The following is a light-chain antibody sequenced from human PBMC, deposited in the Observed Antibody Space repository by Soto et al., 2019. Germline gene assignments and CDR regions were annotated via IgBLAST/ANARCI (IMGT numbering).Light chain of an antibody. CDR2: EVS. V-gene: IGLV2-18*02. Sequence: QSALTQPPSVSGSPGQSVTISCTGTSSDVGSYNRVSWYPQPPGTAPKLMIYEVSNRPSGVPDRFFGSKSGNTASLTISGLQAEDEADHYCSSFTSSNTGVFGGGTKLTVL. CDR3: SSFTSSNTGV. J-gene: IGLJ3*02. CDR1: SSDVGSYNR.